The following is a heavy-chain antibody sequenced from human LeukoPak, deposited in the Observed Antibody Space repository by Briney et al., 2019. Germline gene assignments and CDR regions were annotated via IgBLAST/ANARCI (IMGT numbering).Heavy chain of an antibody. CDR2: IIPILGIA. J-gene: IGHJ4*02. Sequence: SVKVSCKASGYTFTSYGISWVRQAPGQGLEWMGRIIPILGIANYAQKFQGRVTITADKSTSTAYMELSSLRSEDTAVYYCARGRSGSYYFDYWGQGTLVTVSS. CDR1: GYTFTSYG. D-gene: IGHD1-26*01. V-gene: IGHV1-69*04. CDR3: ARGRSGSYYFDY.